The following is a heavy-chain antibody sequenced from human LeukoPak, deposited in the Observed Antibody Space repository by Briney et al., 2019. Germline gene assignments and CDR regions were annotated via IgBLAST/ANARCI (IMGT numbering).Heavy chain of an antibody. J-gene: IGHJ4*02. D-gene: IGHD3-9*01. CDR1: GGSIRSSTYY. CDR2: TYYSGST. CDR3: ARDGPRRTYFFDY. V-gene: IGHV4-39*07. Sequence: PSETLSLTCTGSGGSIRSSTYYWGWIRQPPGKGLEWIGITYYSGSTYYNPSLKSRVTISVDTSKNQFSLKLSSVTAADTAIYYCARDGPRRTYFFDYWGQGTLVTVSS.